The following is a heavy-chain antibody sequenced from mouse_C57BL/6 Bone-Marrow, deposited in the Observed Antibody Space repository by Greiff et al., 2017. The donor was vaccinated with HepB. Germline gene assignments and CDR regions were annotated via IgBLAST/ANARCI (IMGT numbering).Heavy chain of an antibody. V-gene: IGHV6-3*01. CDR2: IRLRSDNYAT. CDR1: GFTFSNYW. CDR3: TEGGLSTTVPCYFDY. D-gene: IGHD1-1*01. Sequence: EVHLVESGGGLVQPGGSMKLSCVASGFTFSNYWMNWVRQSPEKGLEWVAQIRLRSDNYATHYAESVKGRFTISRDDSKSSVYLQMYNSRAEDTGIYYCTEGGLSTTVPCYFDYWGQGTTVTVSS. J-gene: IGHJ2*01.